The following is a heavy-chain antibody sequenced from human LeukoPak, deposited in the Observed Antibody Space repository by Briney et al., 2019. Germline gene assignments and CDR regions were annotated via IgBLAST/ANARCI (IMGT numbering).Heavy chain of an antibody. CDR3: ARDESRYDAFDI. CDR1: GGSISSGGYY. Sequence: SETLSLTCTVSGGSISSGGYYWSWIRQPPGKGLEWIGYIYHSGSTYYNPSLKSRVTISVDRSKNQFSLKLSSVTAADTAVYYCARDESRYDAFDIWGQGTMVTVSS. CDR2: IYHSGST. V-gene: IGHV4-30-2*01. J-gene: IGHJ3*02. D-gene: IGHD2-15*01.